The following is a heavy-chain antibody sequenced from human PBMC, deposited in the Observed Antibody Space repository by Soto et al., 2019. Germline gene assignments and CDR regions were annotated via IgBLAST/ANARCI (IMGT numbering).Heavy chain of an antibody. J-gene: IGHJ6*02. CDR3: ASGDFWSGYYTGHYYYYGMDV. V-gene: IGHV1-69*13. Sequence: GASVKVSCKASGGTFSSYAISWVRQAPGQGLEWMGGIIPIFGTANYAQKFQGRVTITADESTSTAYMELSSLRSEDTAVYYYASGDFWSGYYTGHYYYYGMDVWGQGTTVTVSS. D-gene: IGHD3-3*01. CDR1: GGTFSSYA. CDR2: IIPIFGTA.